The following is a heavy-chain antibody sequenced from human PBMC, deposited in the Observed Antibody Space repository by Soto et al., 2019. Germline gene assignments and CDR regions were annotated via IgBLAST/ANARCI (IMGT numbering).Heavy chain of an antibody. CDR3: ARSDCSSTSCSIAFDI. J-gene: IGHJ3*02. CDR1: GYTFTSYG. Sequence: ASVKVSCKASGYTFTSYGISWVRQAPGQGLEWMGWISAYNGNTNYAQKLQGRVTMTTDTSTSTAYMELRSLRSDDTAVYYCARSDCSSTSCSIAFDIWGQGTMVTVSS. CDR2: ISAYNGNT. V-gene: IGHV1-18*01. D-gene: IGHD2-2*01.